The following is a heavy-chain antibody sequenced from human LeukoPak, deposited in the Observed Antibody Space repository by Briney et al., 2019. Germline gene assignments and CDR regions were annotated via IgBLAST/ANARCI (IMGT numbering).Heavy chain of an antibody. J-gene: IGHJ4*02. CDR3: ARNKRRFDQ. Sequence: GESLTLSCAASGFTFSHHYMRWIRQTPGEGREWVSYISNRGYSTYYEDSVKGRFTISRDNAKNSVYLEMQSLRAEDTAVYYCARNKRRFDQWGQGTVVTVSS. D-gene: IGHD1/OR15-1a*01. CDR2: ISNRGYST. V-gene: IGHV3-11*01. CDR1: GFTFSHHY.